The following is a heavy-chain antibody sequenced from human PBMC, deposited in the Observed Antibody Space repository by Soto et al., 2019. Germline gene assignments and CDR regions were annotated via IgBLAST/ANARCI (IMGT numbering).Heavy chain of an antibody. D-gene: IGHD3-10*01. V-gene: IGHV4-4*02. J-gene: IGHJ4*02. CDR1: GGSISSSNW. CDR3: ARVGVYYGSGNDPVY. Sequence: QVQLQESGPGLVKPSGTLSLTCAVSGGSISSSNWRSWVRQPAGKGLEWIGEIYHSGSTNYNPSLKSRVTISVDKSKNQFFLKLSSVTAADTAVYYCARVGVYYGSGNDPVYWGQGTLVTVSS. CDR2: IYHSGST.